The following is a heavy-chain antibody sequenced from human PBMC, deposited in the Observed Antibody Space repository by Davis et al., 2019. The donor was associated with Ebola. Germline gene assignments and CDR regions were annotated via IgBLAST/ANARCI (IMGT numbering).Heavy chain of an antibody. V-gene: IGHV3-66*01. CDR3: ARVGRYFDWLFPDTFDY. CDR2: FYIGGST. D-gene: IGHD3-9*01. Sequence: GGSLRLSCAASGFTVSSNYMSWVRQAPGKGLEWVSVFYIGGSTYYADSVRDRFTISRDTSKNTVYLQMNSLRAEDTAVYYCARVGRYFDWLFPDTFDYWGQGTLVTVSS. J-gene: IGHJ4*02. CDR1: GFTVSSNY.